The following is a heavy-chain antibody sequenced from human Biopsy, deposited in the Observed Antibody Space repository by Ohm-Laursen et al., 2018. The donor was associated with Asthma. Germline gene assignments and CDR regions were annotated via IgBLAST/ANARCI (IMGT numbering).Heavy chain of an antibody. J-gene: IGHJ4*02. Sequence: SQTLSLTCTVSGDSITSGGCCWNWIRQHPGKGPEWIGYINHSGTSYFNPSLKSRVSFSRDTSKNQFSLRLSSVTAADTAMYYCARIPRRSGSYFVDYWGQGTLVTVSS. V-gene: IGHV4-31*03. D-gene: IGHD3-22*01. CDR3: ARIPRRSGSYFVDY. CDR1: GDSITSGGCC. CDR2: INHSGTS.